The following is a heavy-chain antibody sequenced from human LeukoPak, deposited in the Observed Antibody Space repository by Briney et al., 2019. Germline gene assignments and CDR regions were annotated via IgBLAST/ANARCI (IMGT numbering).Heavy chain of an antibody. CDR3: AKDTSSTNYYSSGSYWSWLQSYYYGMDV. Sequence: PGGSLRLSCAASGFTFSSYAMNWVRQAPGKGLEWVSDISGAGGGANYADSVKGRFTISRDNTKNTLYLQMNSLRAEDTAVYFCAKDTSSTNYYSSGSYWSWLQSYYYGMDVWGQGTTVTVSS. CDR2: ISGAGGGA. J-gene: IGHJ6*02. D-gene: IGHD3-10*01. V-gene: IGHV3-23*01. CDR1: GFTFSSYA.